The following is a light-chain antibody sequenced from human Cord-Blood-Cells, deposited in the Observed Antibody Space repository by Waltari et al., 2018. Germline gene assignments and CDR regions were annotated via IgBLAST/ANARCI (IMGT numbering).Light chain of an antibody. V-gene: IGLV1-47*01. Sequence: QSVLTQPPSASGTPGQRVTISCSGSSSNIGRNYVYWYQQLPGTAPKLLIYGNNQRPCGVPDRFSGSKSGTSASLAISGLRSEDEADYYCAAWDDSLSGWVFGGGTKLTVL. CDR2: GNN. CDR3: AAWDDSLSGWV. J-gene: IGLJ3*02. CDR1: SSNIGRNY.